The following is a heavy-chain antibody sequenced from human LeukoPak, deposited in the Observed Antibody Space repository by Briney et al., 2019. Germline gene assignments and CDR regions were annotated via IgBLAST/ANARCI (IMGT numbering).Heavy chain of an antibody. CDR1: GFTFSSYA. Sequence: GGSLRLSCGASGFTFSSYAMSWVRQAPGKGLEWVSVIRGGGGTIFYADSVKGRFTISRDNSKNTLYLQMDSLRPEDTAVYYCAKGSYSSSWYNWFDPWGQGTLVIVSS. D-gene: IGHD6-13*01. J-gene: IGHJ5*02. CDR3: AKGSYSSSWYNWFDP. CDR2: IRGGGGTI. V-gene: IGHV3-23*01.